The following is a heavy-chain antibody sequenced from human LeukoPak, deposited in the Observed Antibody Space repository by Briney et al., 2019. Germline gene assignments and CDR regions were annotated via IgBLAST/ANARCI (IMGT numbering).Heavy chain of an antibody. CDR3: ARDPQGYCSGGSCYRNWFDP. CDR2: IWYDGSNK. D-gene: IGHD2-15*01. J-gene: IGHJ5*02. Sequence: GRSLRLSCAASGFTFGSYGMHWVRQAPGKGLEWVAVIWYDGSNKYYADSVKGRFTISRDNSKNTVYLQMNSLRAEDTAVYYCARDPQGYCSGGSCYRNWFDPWGQGTLVTVSS. CDR1: GFTFGSYG. V-gene: IGHV3-33*01.